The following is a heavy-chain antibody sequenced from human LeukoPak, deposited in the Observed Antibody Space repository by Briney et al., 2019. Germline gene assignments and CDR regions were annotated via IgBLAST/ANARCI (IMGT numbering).Heavy chain of an antibody. CDR2: IIPIFGTA. D-gene: IGHD6-6*01. CDR3: AREGIAARPTTNYYYYGMDV. V-gene: IGHV1-69*13. J-gene: IGHJ6*02. CDR1: GGTFISYA. Sequence: SVKVSCKASGGTFISYAISWVRQAPGQGLEWMGGIIPIFGTANYAQKFQGRVTITADESTSTAYMELSSLRSEDTAVYYCAREGIAARPTTNYYYYGMDVWGQGTTVTVSS.